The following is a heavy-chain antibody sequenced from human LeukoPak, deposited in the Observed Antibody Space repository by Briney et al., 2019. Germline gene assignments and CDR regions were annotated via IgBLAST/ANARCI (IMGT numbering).Heavy chain of an antibody. J-gene: IGHJ6*03. CDR2: IYSGGST. D-gene: IGHD3-22*01. V-gene: IGHV3-53*01. CDR1: GFTVSSNY. Sequence: PGGSLRLSCAASGFTVSSNYMSWVRQAPGKGLEWVSVIYSGGSTYYADSVKGRFTISRDNSKNTLYLQMNSLRAEDTGVYYCARGSPYYYDSSGYQPYYYYMDVWGKGTTVTVSS. CDR3: ARGSPYYYDSSGYQPYYYYMDV.